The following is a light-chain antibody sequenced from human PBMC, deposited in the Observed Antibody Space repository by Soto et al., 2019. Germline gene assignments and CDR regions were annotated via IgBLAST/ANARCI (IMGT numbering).Light chain of an antibody. Sequence: QSVLTQSPSASGTPGQRVTISCSGSASTIGRNYVYWYRQLPGTAPKLLIYRNSQRPSGVPDRFSGSKSGTSASLAISGLRSEDEADYYCAAWDDNLSGFYVFGDGTKSPS. CDR2: RNS. J-gene: IGLJ1*01. CDR1: ASTIGRNY. CDR3: AAWDDNLSGFYV. V-gene: IGLV1-47*01.